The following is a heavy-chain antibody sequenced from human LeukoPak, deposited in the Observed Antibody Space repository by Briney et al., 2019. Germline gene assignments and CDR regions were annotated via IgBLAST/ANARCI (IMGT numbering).Heavy chain of an antibody. D-gene: IGHD6-6*01. CDR3: ASGGGEYSSSSNWFDP. J-gene: IGHJ5*02. CDR2: IYYSGST. Sequence: SETLSLTCTVSGGSISSYYWSWIRQPPGKGLEWIGYIYYSGSTNYNPSLKSRITISVDTSKNQFSLKLSSVTAADTAVYYCASGGGEYSSSSNWFDPWGQGTLVTVSS. V-gene: IGHV4-59*12. CDR1: GGSISSYY.